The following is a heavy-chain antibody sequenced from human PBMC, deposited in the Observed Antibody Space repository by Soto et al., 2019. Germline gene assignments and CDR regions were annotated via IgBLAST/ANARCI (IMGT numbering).Heavy chain of an antibody. Sequence: EVQLVESGGGLVQPGGSLRLSCAASGFPFSSYSMNWVRQAPGKGVEWISYISSGGSTIYYADSVKGRFTISRDNAKNSLYLQMNSLRAEDTAVYFCARKSQLPDYWGQGTLVTVSS. J-gene: IGHJ4*02. CDR3: ARKSQLPDY. V-gene: IGHV3-48*01. CDR2: ISSGGSTI. D-gene: IGHD2-2*01. CDR1: GFPFSSYS.